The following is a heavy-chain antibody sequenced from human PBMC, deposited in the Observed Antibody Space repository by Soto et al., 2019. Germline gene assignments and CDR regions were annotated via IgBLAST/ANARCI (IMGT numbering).Heavy chain of an antibody. CDR3: ARFLGYCSCVSCYSHNWFDP. D-gene: IGHD2-15*01. CDR1: GGSFSGYY. Sequence: QVQLQQWGAGLLKPSETLSLTCAVYGGSFSGYYWSWIRQPPGRGLEWIGEINHSGSTNYNPSLKILVTISVDTSKNQFFLKLSFVTAADTDVYYCARFLGYCSCVSCYSHNWFDPWGQGTLVTVSA. CDR2: INHSGST. J-gene: IGHJ5*02. V-gene: IGHV4-34*01.